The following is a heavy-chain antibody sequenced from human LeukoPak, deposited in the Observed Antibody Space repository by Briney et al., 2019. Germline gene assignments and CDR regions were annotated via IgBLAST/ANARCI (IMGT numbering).Heavy chain of an antibody. Sequence: SVKVSCKASGGTFSSYAISWVRQAPGQGLEWMGRIIPIFGTANYAQKFQGRVTITTDESTSTAYMELSSLRSEDTAVYYCARLNGGWYDHYFDYWGQGTLVTVSS. V-gene: IGHV1-69*05. D-gene: IGHD6-19*01. J-gene: IGHJ4*02. CDR2: IIPIFGTA. CDR3: ARLNGGWYDHYFDY. CDR1: GGTFSSYA.